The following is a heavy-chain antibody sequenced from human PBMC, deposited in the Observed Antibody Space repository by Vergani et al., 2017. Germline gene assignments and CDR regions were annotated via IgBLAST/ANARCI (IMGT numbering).Heavy chain of an antibody. Sequence: QVQLQQWGAGLLKPSETLSLTCAVYGGSFSGYYWSWIRQPPGKGLEWIGEINHSGSTNYNPSLKSRVTISVDTSKNQFSLKLSSVTAADTAVYYCAKDVQLRHTSHFDYWGQGTLVTVSS. CDR2: INHSGST. CDR1: GGSFSGYY. V-gene: IGHV4-34*01. D-gene: IGHD2-2*01. CDR3: AKDVQLRHTSHFDY. J-gene: IGHJ4*02.